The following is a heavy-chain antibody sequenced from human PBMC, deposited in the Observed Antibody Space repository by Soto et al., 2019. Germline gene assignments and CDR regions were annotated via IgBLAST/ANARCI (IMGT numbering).Heavy chain of an antibody. V-gene: IGHV4-39*01. CDR3: ARAEGQWPYHYNWFDP. CDR1: GGSISSSSYY. J-gene: IGHJ5*02. Sequence: SETLSLTCTVSGGSISSSSYYWGWIRQPPGKGLEWIGSMYYSGSTYYNSSLKSRVTISVDTSQNQFSLKLSSVTAADTAVYYCARAEGQWPYHYNWFDPWGQGTLVTVSS. CDR2: MYYSGST. D-gene: IGHD6-19*01.